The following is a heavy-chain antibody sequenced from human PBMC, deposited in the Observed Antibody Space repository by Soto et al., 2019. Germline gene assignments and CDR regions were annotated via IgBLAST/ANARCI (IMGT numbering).Heavy chain of an antibody. D-gene: IGHD3-3*01. CDR2: INDGGDTK. V-gene: IGHV3-7*01. Sequence: EVHVLESGGALVQPGGSLRLSCAVSGFTFRGFWMTWVRQSPGKGLEWWANINDGGDTKYYVDSVKGRLTISRDNAKSSLYLQMNSLRTEDTAVYYCARGGYDFCYEDYWGQGTLVTVSS. J-gene: IGHJ4*02. CDR1: GFTFRGFW. CDR3: ARGGYDFCYEDY.